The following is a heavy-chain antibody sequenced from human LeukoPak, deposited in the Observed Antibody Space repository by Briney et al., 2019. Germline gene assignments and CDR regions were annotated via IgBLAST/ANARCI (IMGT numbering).Heavy chain of an antibody. D-gene: IGHD4-11*01. V-gene: IGHV3-74*01. Sequence: PGGSLRLSCAASGFTFSSYWMSWVRQGPGKGLVWVSRIKSDGSSTSYADSVKGRFTISRDNAKNTLYLQMNSLRDEDTAVYYCAKVGLTVTTILDYFDYWGQGTLVTVSS. CDR3: AKVGLTVTTILDYFDY. CDR2: IKSDGSST. J-gene: IGHJ4*02. CDR1: GFTFSSYW.